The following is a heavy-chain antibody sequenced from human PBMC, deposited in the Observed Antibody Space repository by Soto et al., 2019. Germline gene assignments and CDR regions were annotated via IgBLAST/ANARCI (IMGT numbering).Heavy chain of an antibody. CDR1: GFTFSSYS. CDR3: ARDEGGKTGRGHYYYGMDV. J-gene: IGHJ6*02. D-gene: IGHD3-10*01. Sequence: GGSLRLSCLASGFTFSSYSLNWVRQAPGKGLEWVSSISSSSNYIYYADSVKGRFTITRDNAKNSLYLEMNSLRAVDTAVYYCARDEGGKTGRGHYYYGMDVWGQGTTVTVSS. V-gene: IGHV3-21*01. CDR2: ISSSSNYI.